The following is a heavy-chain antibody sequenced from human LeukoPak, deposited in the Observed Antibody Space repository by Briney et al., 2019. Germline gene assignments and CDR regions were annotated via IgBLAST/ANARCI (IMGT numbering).Heavy chain of an antibody. CDR3: ARGHTLIQH. V-gene: IGHV3-49*03. Sequence: GGSLRLSCTPSGFTFADYAMTWFRQPPGKGLEWVGFITSKRSGGTTEYAASVKARFTISRDDSKSIAYLQMDSLKTEDTGVYHCARGHTLIQHWGQGTLVTVSS. CDR1: GFTFADYA. D-gene: IGHD3-22*01. J-gene: IGHJ4*02. CDR2: ITSKRSGGTT.